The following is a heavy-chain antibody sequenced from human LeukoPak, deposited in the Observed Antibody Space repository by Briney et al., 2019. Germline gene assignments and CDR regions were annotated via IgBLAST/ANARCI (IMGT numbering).Heavy chain of an antibody. CDR3: ARNLADYYGVDV. CDR1: GFTFSSYS. J-gene: IGHJ6*04. CDR2: ISSSSSYI. D-gene: IGHD6-13*01. V-gene: IGHV3-21*01. Sequence: GGSLRLSCAASGFTFSSYSMNWVRQAPGKGLEWVSSISSSSSYIYYADSVKGRFTISRDNAKNSLYLQMNSLRAEDTAVYYCARNLADYYGVDVWGKGTTVTVSS.